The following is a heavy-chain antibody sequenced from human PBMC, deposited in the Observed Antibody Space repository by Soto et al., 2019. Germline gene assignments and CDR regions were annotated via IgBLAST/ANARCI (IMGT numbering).Heavy chain of an antibody. D-gene: IGHD6-19*01. Sequence: GGSLILSCAASGFTFSSYSMSWVRQAPGKGLEWVSAISGSGGSTYYADSVKGRFTISRDNSKNTLYLQMNSLRAEDTAVYYCAKEREQWLVFIDYWGQGTLVTVSS. J-gene: IGHJ4*02. CDR2: ISGSGGST. V-gene: IGHV3-23*01. CDR1: GFTFSSYS. CDR3: AKEREQWLVFIDY.